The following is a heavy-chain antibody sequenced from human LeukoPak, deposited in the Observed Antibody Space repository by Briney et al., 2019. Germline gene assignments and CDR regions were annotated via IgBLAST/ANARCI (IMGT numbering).Heavy chain of an antibody. J-gene: IGHJ5*02. CDR1: GGSISSYY. D-gene: IGHD3-22*01. V-gene: IGHV4-4*07. Sequence: PSETLSLTCTVSGGSISSYYWSWIRQPAGKGLEWIGRIYTSGSTNYNPSLKSRVTMSVDTSKNQFSLKLSSATAADTAVYYCARGRYYDSSGFLSVVWFDPWGQGTLVTVSS. CDR3: ARGRYYDSSGFLSVVWFDP. CDR2: IYTSGST.